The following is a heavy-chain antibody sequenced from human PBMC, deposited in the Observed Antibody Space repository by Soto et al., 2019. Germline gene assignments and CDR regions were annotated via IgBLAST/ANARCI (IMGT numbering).Heavy chain of an antibody. Sequence: SVKVSCKASGGTFSSYAISWVRQAPGQGLEWMGGIIPIFGTANYAQKFQGRVTITADESTSTAYMELSSLRSEDTAVYYCARDRGMELLNFSQYYYGMDVWGQGTTVTAP. CDR1: GGTFSSYA. D-gene: IGHD1-7*01. CDR3: ARDRGMELLNFSQYYYGMDV. J-gene: IGHJ6*02. CDR2: IIPIFGTA. V-gene: IGHV1-69*13.